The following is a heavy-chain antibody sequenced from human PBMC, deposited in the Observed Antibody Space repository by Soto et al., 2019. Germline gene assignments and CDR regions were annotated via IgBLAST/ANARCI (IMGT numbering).Heavy chain of an antibody. Sequence: QVQLVQSGPEVKKPGASVKLSCKASGDTFTTYDFNWVRQAPGQGLEWMGWLNPKSGMTGSAQKFQGRVTMTRDSSISTVYMELSSLRSEDTAVYYCARVAGSPDYWGQGTLVTVSS. J-gene: IGHJ4*02. D-gene: IGHD1-26*01. CDR1: GDTFTTYD. CDR3: ARVAGSPDY. V-gene: IGHV1-8*01. CDR2: LNPKSGMT.